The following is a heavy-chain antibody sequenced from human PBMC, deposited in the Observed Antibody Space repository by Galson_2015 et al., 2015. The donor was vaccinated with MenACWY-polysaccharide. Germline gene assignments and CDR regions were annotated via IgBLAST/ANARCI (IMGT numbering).Heavy chain of an antibody. CDR3: ATDVKTTVLRGVEF. V-gene: IGHV3-23*01. J-gene: IGHJ4*02. Sequence: PRLSCAGSGFTFSMYGMSWVRQAPGKGLAWVSSISGSGSTKYYAESVKGRFTISRDNSENTIYLQMNSLSAEDTAVYYCATDVKTTVLRGVEFWGQGSLVTVSS. CDR1: GFTFSMYG. D-gene: IGHD4-23*01. CDR2: ISGSGSTK.